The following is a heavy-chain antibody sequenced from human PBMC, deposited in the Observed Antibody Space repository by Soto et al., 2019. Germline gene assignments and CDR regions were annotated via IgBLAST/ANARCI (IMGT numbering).Heavy chain of an antibody. V-gene: IGHV3-11*01. CDR1: GFTFSDYY. Sequence: GGSLRLSCAASGFTFSDYYMSWIRQAPGKGLEWVSYISSSGSTIYYADSVKGRFTISRDNAKNSLYLQMNSLRAEDTAVYYCARPSVPQYGDYDVNYYYYMDVWGKGTTVTVSS. D-gene: IGHD4-17*01. J-gene: IGHJ6*03. CDR3: ARPSVPQYGDYDVNYYYYMDV. CDR2: ISSSGSTI.